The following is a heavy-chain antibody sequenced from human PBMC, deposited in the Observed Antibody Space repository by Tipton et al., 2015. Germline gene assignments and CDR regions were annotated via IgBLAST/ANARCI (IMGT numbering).Heavy chain of an antibody. Sequence: TLSLTCTVSGGSVSSGSYYWSWIRQPPGKGLEWIGYISFSDTTHYNPSLKSRVTISVDTSKNQFSLTLNSVTAADTAVYYCARDLEHGMDVWGQGTTVTVSS. V-gene: IGHV4-61*01. D-gene: IGHD5-24*01. CDR1: GGSVSSGSYY. CDR3: ARDLEHGMDV. J-gene: IGHJ6*02. CDR2: ISFSDTT.